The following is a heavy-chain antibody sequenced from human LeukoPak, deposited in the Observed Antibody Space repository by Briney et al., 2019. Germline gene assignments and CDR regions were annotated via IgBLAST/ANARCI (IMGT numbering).Heavy chain of an antibody. CDR2: INPNSGGT. D-gene: IGHD3-22*01. Sequence: ASVKVSCKASGYTFTGYYMHWVRQAPGQGLEWMGRINPNSGGTNYAQKFQGRVTMTRDTSIRTAYMELSRLRSDDTAVYYCAREIGTMTVVDNAFDIWGQGTMVTVSS. CDR1: GYTFTGYY. CDR3: AREIGTMTVVDNAFDI. J-gene: IGHJ3*02. V-gene: IGHV1-2*06.